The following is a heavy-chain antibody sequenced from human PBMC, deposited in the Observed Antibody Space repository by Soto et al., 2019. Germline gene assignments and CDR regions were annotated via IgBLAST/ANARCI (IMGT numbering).Heavy chain of an antibody. Sequence: QVQLVQSGAEVKKPGSSVKVSCKASGGTFSSYPISWVRQAPGQGLEWMGRIIPILGIANYAQKFQGRVTITADKSTSTAYMELSSLRSEDTAVYYCARGQQLVAFDIWGQGTMVTVSS. J-gene: IGHJ3*02. V-gene: IGHV1-69*02. CDR2: IIPILGIA. CDR3: ARGQQLVAFDI. CDR1: GGTFSSYP. D-gene: IGHD6-13*01.